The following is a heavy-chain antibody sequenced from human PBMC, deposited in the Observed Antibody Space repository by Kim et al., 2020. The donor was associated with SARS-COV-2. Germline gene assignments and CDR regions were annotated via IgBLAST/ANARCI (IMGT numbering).Heavy chain of an antibody. CDR2: IWYDGSNK. J-gene: IGHJ4*02. Sequence: GGSLRLSCAASGFTFSTYGMHWVRQAPGKGLEWVAIIWYDGSNKYCADSVKGRFTISRDNSKNTLYLQMNSLRAEDTAVYYCARGSSSNIAAAYLVWGQGTLVTVSS. D-gene: IGHD6-13*01. V-gene: IGHV3-33*01. CDR1: GFTFSTYG. CDR3: ARGSSSNIAAAYLV.